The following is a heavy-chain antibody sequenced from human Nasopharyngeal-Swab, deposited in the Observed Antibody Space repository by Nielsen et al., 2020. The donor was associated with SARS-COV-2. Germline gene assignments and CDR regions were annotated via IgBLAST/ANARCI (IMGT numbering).Heavy chain of an antibody. CDR2: IRSKANSYAT. Sequence: VRQMPGKGLEWVGRIRSKANSYATAYAASVKGRFTISRDDSKNTAYLQMNSLKTEDTAVYYCTRALEGSGSSSYYGMDVWGQGTTVTVSS. CDR3: TRALEGSGSSSYYGMDV. J-gene: IGHJ6*02. V-gene: IGHV3-73*01. D-gene: IGHD3-10*01.